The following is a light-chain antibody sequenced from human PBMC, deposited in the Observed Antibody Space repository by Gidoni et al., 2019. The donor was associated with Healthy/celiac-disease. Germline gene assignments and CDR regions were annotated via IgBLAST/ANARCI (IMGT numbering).Light chain of an antibody. CDR2: GAS. J-gene: IGKJ1*01. Sequence: EIVMTQSPATLSVSPGERATLSCRASQSVSSNLAWYQQKPGQAPRLLIYGASTRATGIPARFSGSGSGTEFTLTISSLQSEDFAVYYCQQYNKWPPWTFGQXTKVEIK. CDR3: QQYNKWPPWT. V-gene: IGKV3-15*01. CDR1: QSVSSN.